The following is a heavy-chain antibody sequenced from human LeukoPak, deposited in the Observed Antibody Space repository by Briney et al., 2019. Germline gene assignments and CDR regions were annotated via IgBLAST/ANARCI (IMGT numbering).Heavy chain of an antibody. J-gene: IGHJ5*02. Sequence: GASVKVSCKASGYTFTSYGISWVRQAPGQGLEWMGWISGYNGDTNYAQKLQGRVTMTTDTSASTAYMELRSLRSDDTAVYYCAKGGTEGVVVSADLVWFDPWGQGTLVTVSS. CDR3: AKGGTEGVVVSADLVWFDP. V-gene: IGHV1-18*01. CDR1: GYTFTSYG. D-gene: IGHD2-2*01. CDR2: ISGYNGDT.